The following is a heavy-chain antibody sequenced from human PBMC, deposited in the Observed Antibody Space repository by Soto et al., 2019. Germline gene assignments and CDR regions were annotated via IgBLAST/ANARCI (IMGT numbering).Heavy chain of an antibody. D-gene: IGHD3-3*01. Sequence: QVQLQESGPGLVKPSQTLSLTCTVSGGSISSGGYYWSWIRQHPGKGLEWIGYIYYGGSTYYNPSLKSRVTISVDTSKNQFSLKLSSVTAADTAVSYCARSGVVADDAFDIWGQGTMVTVSS. J-gene: IGHJ3*02. CDR2: IYYGGST. CDR3: ARSGVVADDAFDI. CDR1: GGSISSGGYY. V-gene: IGHV4-31*03.